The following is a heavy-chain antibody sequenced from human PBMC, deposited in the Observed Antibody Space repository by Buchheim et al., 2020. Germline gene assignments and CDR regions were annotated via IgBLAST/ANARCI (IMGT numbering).Heavy chain of an antibody. CDR2: IGDIDSDI. D-gene: IGHD3-16*01. V-gene: IGHV3-48*04. CDR3: ARGLGSPEF. Sequence: EVHLVESGGGLVQPGGSLRLSCAVSGFSFSTYWMSWVRQAPGKGLEWVSYIGDIDSDIYYADSVRGRFTTSRDNAKNSLYLQMNNLRVEDTAIYYCARGLGSPEFWGQGTL. CDR1: GFSFSTYW. J-gene: IGHJ4*02.